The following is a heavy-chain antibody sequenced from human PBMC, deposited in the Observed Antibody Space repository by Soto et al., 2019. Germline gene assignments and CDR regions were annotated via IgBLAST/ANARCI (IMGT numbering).Heavy chain of an antibody. Sequence: QLLLQESGPGLVKPSETLSLTCTVSGGSILDSTYYWAWIRQSPGKGLEWMGTIFYSGGTFYTPSLKRRVTMSVDTSNNHFSLKLSSVTAADTAVSYCARQASGYYYGWFDPWGQGTLVTVSS. V-gene: IGHV4-39*01. CDR2: IFYSGGT. CDR3: ARQASGYYYGWFDP. D-gene: IGHD3-22*01. CDR1: GGSILDSTYY. J-gene: IGHJ5*02.